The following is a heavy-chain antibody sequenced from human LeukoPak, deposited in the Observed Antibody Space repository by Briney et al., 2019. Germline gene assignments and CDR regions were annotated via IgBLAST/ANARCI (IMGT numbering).Heavy chain of an antibody. CDR3: ARDGGSSWYFDY. V-gene: IGHV3-11*01. D-gene: IGHD6-13*01. CDR2: ISGSGNTT. Sequence: GGSLRLSCAASGFTFSDYYMSWIRQAPGKGLGWVSYISGSGNTTYYADSVKGRFTISRDNAKNSLYLQMNSLRAEDTAVYYCARDGGSSWYFDYWGQGTLVTVSS. CDR1: GFTFSDYY. J-gene: IGHJ4*02.